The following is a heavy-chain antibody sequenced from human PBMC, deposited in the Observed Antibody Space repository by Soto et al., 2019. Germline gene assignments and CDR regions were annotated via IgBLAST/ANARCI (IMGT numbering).Heavy chain of an antibody. CDR3: AYREGDDYVWGSDKDAFDV. CDR1: GFSLSSSGVG. CDR2: IYGDDGE. V-gene: IGHV2-5*02. J-gene: IGHJ3*01. D-gene: IGHD3-16*01. Sequence: QITLKESGPTLVKPTQTLTLTCTFSGFSLSSSGVGVGWIRQPPGKALEWLALIYGDDGERYTPSLKTRLTITKDTSKNQVVHTMINMDPVETATYYCAYREGDDYVWGSDKDAFDVWGQGTMVTVCS.